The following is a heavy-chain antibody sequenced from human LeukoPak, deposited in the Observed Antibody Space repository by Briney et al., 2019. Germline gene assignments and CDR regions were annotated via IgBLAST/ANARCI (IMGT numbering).Heavy chain of an antibody. Sequence: AASVKVSCKASGGTFSSYAISWVRQAPGQGLEWMGRIIPILGIANYAQKFQGRVTITADKSTSTAYMELSSLRSEDTAVYYCASDIVVVPAAMTGVDYWGQGTLVTVSS. CDR1: GGTFSSYA. CDR3: ASDIVVVPAAMTGVDY. D-gene: IGHD2-2*01. J-gene: IGHJ4*02. CDR2: IIPILGIA. V-gene: IGHV1-69*04.